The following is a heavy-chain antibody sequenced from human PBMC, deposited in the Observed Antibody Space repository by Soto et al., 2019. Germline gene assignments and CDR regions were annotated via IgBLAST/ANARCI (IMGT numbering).Heavy chain of an antibody. V-gene: IGHV3-64D*06. CDR1: VFTFSMFS. CDR2: ISSNGDST. J-gene: IGHJ5*02. D-gene: IGHD4-17*01. Sequence: PGGSLVVECSTSVFTFSMFSMHWVGQAPGKGLEYVSGISSNGDSTYYADSVKGRFTISRDNSKNTLYLQMSSLRAVDTAVYYCVHPRSTVQIPPTWGQGTMFTVSS. CDR3: VHPRSTVQIPPT.